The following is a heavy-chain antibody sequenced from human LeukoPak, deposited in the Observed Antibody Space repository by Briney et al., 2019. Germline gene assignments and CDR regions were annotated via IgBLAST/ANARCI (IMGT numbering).Heavy chain of an antibody. CDR2: IYYSGST. V-gene: IGHV4-31*03. Sequence: PSQTLSLTCTVSGGSISSGGYYWSWIRQHPGKGLEWIGYIYYSGSTYYNPSLKSRVTISVDTSKNQFSLKLSSVTAADTAVYYCARHLQILEVYDYWGQGTLVTVSS. CDR1: GGSISSGGYY. CDR3: ARHLQILEVYDY. J-gene: IGHJ4*02. D-gene: IGHD1-1*01.